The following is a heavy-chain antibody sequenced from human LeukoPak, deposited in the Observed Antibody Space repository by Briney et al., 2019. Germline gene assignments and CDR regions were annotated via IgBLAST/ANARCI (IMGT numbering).Heavy chain of an antibody. CDR2: ISGSGGST. CDR1: GFTFSSYA. Sequence: GGSLRLSCAASGFTFSSYAMSWVRQAPGEGLEWVSAISGSGGSTYYADSVKGRFTISRDNSKNTLYLQMNSLSAEDTAVYYCARGESYYDSSGLFDYWGQGTLVTVSS. V-gene: IGHV3-23*01. D-gene: IGHD3-22*01. CDR3: ARGESYYDSSGLFDY. J-gene: IGHJ4*02.